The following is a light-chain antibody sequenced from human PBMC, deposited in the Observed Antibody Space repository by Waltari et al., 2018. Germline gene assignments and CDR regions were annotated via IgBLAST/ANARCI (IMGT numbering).Light chain of an antibody. CDR3: QQCYTFPYT. J-gene: IGKJ2*01. Sequence: DIVLTQSPDSLAVSLGERATINCKSSQSVVFSSNNKNYLAWYQQKPGQPPKLLITWASTRESGVPDRFSGSGSETDFTRTISSLQAEDVAVYYCQQCYTFPYTFGQGTKLEIK. CDR1: QSVVFSSNNKNY. V-gene: IGKV4-1*01. CDR2: WAS.